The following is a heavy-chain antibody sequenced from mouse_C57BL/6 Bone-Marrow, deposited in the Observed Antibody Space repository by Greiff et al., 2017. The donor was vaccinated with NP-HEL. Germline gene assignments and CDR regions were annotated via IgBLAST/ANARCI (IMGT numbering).Heavy chain of an antibody. V-gene: IGHV3-6*01. CDR1: GYSITSGSY. CDR2: ISYDGSN. CDR3: AEDYYGSSFHWYFDG. J-gene: IGHJ1*03. Sequence: VQLKESGPGLVKPSQSLSLTCSVTGYSITSGSYWNWIRQFPGNKLEWMYYISYDGSNNYNPSLKNRITITRDTSTNPFFLKLNYVTTEDTATYDCAEDYYGSSFHWYFDGWGTGPTVTVAS. D-gene: IGHD1-1*01.